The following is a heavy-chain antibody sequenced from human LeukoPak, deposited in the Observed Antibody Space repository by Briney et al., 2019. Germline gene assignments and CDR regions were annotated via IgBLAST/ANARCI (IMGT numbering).Heavy chain of an antibody. CDR2: IWYDGSNK. Sequence: PGRSLRLSCAASGFTFSSYGMHWVRQAPGKGLEWVAVIWYDGSNKYYADSVKGRFTIFRDNSKNTLYLQMNSLRAEDTAVYYCAKDRGWFGELLDDYWGQGTLVTVSS. J-gene: IGHJ4*02. V-gene: IGHV3-33*06. D-gene: IGHD3-10*01. CDR3: AKDRGWFGELLDDY. CDR1: GFTFSSYG.